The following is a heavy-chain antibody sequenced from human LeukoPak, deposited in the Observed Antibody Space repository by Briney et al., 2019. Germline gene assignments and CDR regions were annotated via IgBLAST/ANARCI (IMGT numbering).Heavy chain of an antibody. V-gene: IGHV3-30-3*01. CDR1: GFTFSSYA. CDR3: ARDQLGATDY. Sequence: PGRSLRLSCAASGFTFSSYAMHWVRQAPGKGLEWVAVISYDGSNKYYADSVKGRFTISRDNSKNTLYLQMNSLRAEDTAVYYCARDQLGATDYWGQGTLVTVSS. D-gene: IGHD1-26*01. J-gene: IGHJ4*02. CDR2: ISYDGSNK.